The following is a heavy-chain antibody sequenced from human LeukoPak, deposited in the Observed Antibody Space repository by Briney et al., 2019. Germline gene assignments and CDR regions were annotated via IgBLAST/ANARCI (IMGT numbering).Heavy chain of an antibody. CDR3: AGDCEESTTGTTGFDY. CDR2: IIPIFGTA. J-gene: IGHJ4*02. Sequence: SVKVSCKASGGTFSSYAISWVRQAPGQGLEWMGGIIPIFGTANYAQKFQGRVTTTADESTSTAYMELSSLRSEDTAVYYCAGDCEESTTGTTGFDYWGQGTLVTVSS. CDR1: GGTFSSYA. D-gene: IGHD1-1*01. V-gene: IGHV1-69*13.